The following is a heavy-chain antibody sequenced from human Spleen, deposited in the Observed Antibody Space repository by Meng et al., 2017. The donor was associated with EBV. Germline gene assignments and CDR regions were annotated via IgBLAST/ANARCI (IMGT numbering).Heavy chain of an antibody. J-gene: IGHJ2*01. Sequence: QVHLQQWGAGLLKPSETLSLSCAVNGGAFSRPFWSCSRQPPGKGLEWVGEINSSGSTEYNPSLKSRVTISEDTSRNQVSLKVRSVTAADTAVYYCARGGPYYFDIWGRGTLVTVSS. CDR1: GGAFSRPF. V-gene: IGHV4-34*01. CDR2: INSSGST. CDR3: ARGGPYYFDI.